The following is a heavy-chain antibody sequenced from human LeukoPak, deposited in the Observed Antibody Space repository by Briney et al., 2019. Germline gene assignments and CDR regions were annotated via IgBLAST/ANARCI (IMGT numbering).Heavy chain of an antibody. CDR3: AKALSSSFYYFDL. CDR1: GFTFSSYG. V-gene: IGHV3-30*18. Sequence: GGSLRLSCAASGFTFSSYGMHWVRQAPGKGLEWVAVISYDGSNKYYADSVKGRFTISRDNSKNTLYLQMNSLRTEDTAVYYCAKALSSSFYYFDLGGRGTLVTVSS. CDR2: ISYDGSNK. J-gene: IGHJ2*01. D-gene: IGHD3-16*02.